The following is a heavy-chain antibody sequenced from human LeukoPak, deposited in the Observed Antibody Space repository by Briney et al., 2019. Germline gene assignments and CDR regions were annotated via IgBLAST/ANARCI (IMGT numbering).Heavy chain of an antibody. CDR3: ARGPDYYGSGSYYAPLDY. CDR2: ISTTGRDT. D-gene: IGHD3-10*01. V-gene: IGHV3-23*01. J-gene: IGHJ4*02. CDR1: GFTFSNFD. Sequence: GGTLRLSCAASGFTFSNFDMSWVRQAPGKGLRWVSTISTTGRDTNYADSVKGRFTISRDNSKDTLYLQMGSLRAEDMAVYYCARGPDYYGSGSYYAPLDYWGQGTLVTVSS.